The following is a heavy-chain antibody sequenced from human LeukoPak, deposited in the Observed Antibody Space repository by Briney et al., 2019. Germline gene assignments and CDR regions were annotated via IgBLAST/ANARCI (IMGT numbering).Heavy chain of an antibody. V-gene: IGHV1-69*05. CDR3: AWSYDSSGYYSAFDI. CDR2: IIPIFGTA. Sequence: ASVKVSCKASGGTFSSYAISWVRQAPGQGLEWMGRIIPIFGTANYAQKFQGRVTITTDESTSTVYMELSSLRSEDTAVYYCAWSYDSSGYYSAFDIWGQGTMVTVSS. J-gene: IGHJ3*02. CDR1: GGTFSSYA. D-gene: IGHD3-22*01.